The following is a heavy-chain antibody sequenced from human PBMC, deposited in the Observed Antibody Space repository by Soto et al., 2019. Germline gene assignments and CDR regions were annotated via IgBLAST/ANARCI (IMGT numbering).Heavy chain of an antibody. Sequence: SSETLSLTCTVSGGSISSYYWSWIRQPPGKGLEWIGYIYYSGSTNYNPSLKSRVTISVDTSKNQFSLKLSFVTAADTAVFYCARLIHCKTTSCYFDYWGPGTLVTVSS. CDR3: ARLIHCKTTSCYFDY. CDR1: GGSISSYY. D-gene: IGHD2-2*01. J-gene: IGHJ4*02. CDR2: IYYSGST. V-gene: IGHV4-59*08.